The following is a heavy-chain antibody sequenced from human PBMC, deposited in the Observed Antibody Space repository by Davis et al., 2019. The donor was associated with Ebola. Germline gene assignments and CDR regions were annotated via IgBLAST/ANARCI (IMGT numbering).Heavy chain of an antibody. CDR1: GYSFTSYW. D-gene: IGHD3-10*01. J-gene: IGHJ5*02. CDR3: ARHGKWLGELLSRWGWFDP. Sequence: GESLKISCKGSGYSFTSYWIGWVRQMPGKGLEWMGIIYPGDSDTRYSPSFQGQVTISADKSISTAYLQWSSLKASDTAMYYCARHGKWLGELLSRWGWFDPWGQGTLVTVSS. CDR2: IYPGDSDT. V-gene: IGHV5-51*01.